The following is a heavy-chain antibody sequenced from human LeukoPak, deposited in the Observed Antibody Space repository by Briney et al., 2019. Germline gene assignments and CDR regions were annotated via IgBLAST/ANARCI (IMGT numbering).Heavy chain of an antibody. CDR1: GGSISGNYW. Sequence: PSETLSLTCAVSGGSISGNYWWSWVRQAPGKGLEWIGEISHIGSTSFSPSLKSRVSILMDKSKNQFSLQLSSVAAADTAVYYCAGPPLTPLSRGGYYEAGPYFDYWGQGALVTVSS. V-gene: IGHV4-4*02. CDR2: ISHIGST. D-gene: IGHD3-22*01. J-gene: IGHJ4*02. CDR3: AGPPLTPLSRGGYYEAGPYFDY.